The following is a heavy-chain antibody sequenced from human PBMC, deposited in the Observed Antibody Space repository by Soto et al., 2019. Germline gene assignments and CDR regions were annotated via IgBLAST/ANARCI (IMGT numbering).Heavy chain of an antibody. Sequence: PGGSLRLSCTVSGFAFNNYGINWVRHAPGKGLEWVSSISKSDYTYYSDSVKGRFAISRDNAKSSVSLQMNTLRVEDTAVYYCAREDSIIIPAVSDCWGQGTLVTVSS. CDR3: AREDSIIIPAVSDC. CDR2: ISKSDYT. CDR1: GFAFNNYG. V-gene: IGHV3-21*01. J-gene: IGHJ4*02. D-gene: IGHD2-2*01.